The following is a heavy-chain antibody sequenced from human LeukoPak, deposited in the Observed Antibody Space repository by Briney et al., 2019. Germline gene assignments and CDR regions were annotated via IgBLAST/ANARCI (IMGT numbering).Heavy chain of an antibody. J-gene: IGHJ6*02. CDR2: IGTAGDT. D-gene: IGHD6-19*01. CDR1: GFTFSSYD. CDR3: ARASGQWLVSYGMDV. Sequence: PGGSLRLSCAASGFTFSSYDMHWLRQATGEGLEWVSAIGTAGDTYYPGSVKGRFTISRENAKNSLYLQMNSLRAGDTAVYYCARASGQWLVSYGMDVWGQGTTVTVSS. V-gene: IGHV3-13*01.